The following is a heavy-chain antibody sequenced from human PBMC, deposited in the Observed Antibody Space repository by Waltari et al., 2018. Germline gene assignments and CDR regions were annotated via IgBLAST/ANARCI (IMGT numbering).Heavy chain of an antibody. CDR1: GGTFSSYT. D-gene: IGHD6-13*01. Sequence: QVQLVQSGAEVKKPGSSVKVSCKASGGTFSSYTISWVRQAPGQGLEWMGRISPILGIANDAQKFQGRVTITADKSTSTAYMELSSLRSEDTAVYYCARDLGSSWYRAFDIWGQGTMVTVSS. V-gene: IGHV1-69*08. CDR3: ARDLGSSWYRAFDI. CDR2: ISPILGIA. J-gene: IGHJ3*02.